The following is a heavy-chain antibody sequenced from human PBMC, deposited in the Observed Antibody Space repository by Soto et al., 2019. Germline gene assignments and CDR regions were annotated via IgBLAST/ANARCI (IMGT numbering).Heavy chain of an antibody. CDR2: TRNKANSYTT. D-gene: IGHD1-26*01. CDR3: AREIGSYYVYYYGMDV. J-gene: IGHJ6*02. V-gene: IGHV3-72*01. CDR1: GFTFSDHD. Sequence: PGGSLRLSCAASGFTFSDHDMDWVRQAPGKGLEWVGRTRNKANSYTTEYAASVKGRFTISRDDSKNSLYLQMNSLKTEDTAVYYCAREIGSYYVYYYGMDVWGQGTTVTVSS.